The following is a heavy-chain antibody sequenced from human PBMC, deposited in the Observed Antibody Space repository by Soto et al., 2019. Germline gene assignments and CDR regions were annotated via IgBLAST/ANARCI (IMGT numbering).Heavy chain of an antibody. D-gene: IGHD4-17*01. CDR1: GSNIIDEYH. V-gene: IGHV4-30-4*08. CDR3: PRHPTVTTTRRFPDS. Sequence: SETLSLSYTVSGSNIIDEYHWTWIRQSPAKGLEWIGYISYTGTTYYNPSLQGRVSISADTSKNQFSLRMASVTAADTAVYYCPRHPTVTTTRRFPDSRGQGSPVTVSS. J-gene: IGHJ4*02. CDR2: ISYTGTT.